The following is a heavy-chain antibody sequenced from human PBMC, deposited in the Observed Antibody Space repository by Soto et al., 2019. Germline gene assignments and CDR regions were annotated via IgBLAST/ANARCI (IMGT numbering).Heavy chain of an antibody. J-gene: IGHJ4*02. CDR2: IYSGGST. D-gene: IGHD3-10*01. V-gene: IGHV3-53*01. CDR3: ARHLTMEPLLVY. CDR1: GFTVSSNY. Sequence: EVQLVESGGDLIQPGGSLRLSCAASGFTVSSNYMSWVRQAPGKGLEWVSVIYSGGSTYYADSVKGRFTISRDNSKNTLYFQMNSLRAEDTAVYYCARHLTMEPLLVYWGQGTLVTVSS.